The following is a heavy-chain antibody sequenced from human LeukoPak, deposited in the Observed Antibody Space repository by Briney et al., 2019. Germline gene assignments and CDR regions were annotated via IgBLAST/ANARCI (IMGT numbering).Heavy chain of an antibody. D-gene: IGHD3-22*01. CDR2: IYHSGST. CDR3: ARDGNYYDSSGYYLNYYYYYMDV. V-gene: IGHV4-4*02. Sequence: PSETLSLTCAVSGGSISSSNWWSWVRQPPGKGLEWIGEIYHSGSTNYNPSLKSRVTISVDKSKNQFSLKLSSVTAADTAVYYCARDGNYYDSSGYYLNYYYYYMDVWGKGTTVTVSS. J-gene: IGHJ6*03. CDR1: GGSISSSNW.